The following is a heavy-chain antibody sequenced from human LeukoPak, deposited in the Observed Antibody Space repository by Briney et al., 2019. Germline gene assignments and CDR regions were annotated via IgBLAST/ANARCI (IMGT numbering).Heavy chain of an antibody. V-gene: IGHV3-23*01. CDR3: AKGSGSGWYGWFAP. CDR1: GFSFTHYA. Sequence: GESLRLSCAASGFSFTHYAMYWVRQAPGKGLEWVSSIDATGAATYYADSVNGRFTISRDNSKNTFYLQMDSLRADDTAVYSCAKGSGSGWYGWFAPWGQGTLVTVSS. D-gene: IGHD6-19*01. J-gene: IGHJ5*02. CDR2: IDATGAAT.